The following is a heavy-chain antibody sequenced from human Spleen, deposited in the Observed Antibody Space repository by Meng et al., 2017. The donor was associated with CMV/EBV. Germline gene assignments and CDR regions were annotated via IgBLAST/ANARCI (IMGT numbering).Heavy chain of an antibody. CDR2: IRYDGSNK. CDR3: ASHLSGSSSPFDY. CDR1: GFTFSSYG. J-gene: IGHJ4*02. D-gene: IGHD6-6*01. Sequence: GESLKISCAASGFTFSSYGMHWVRQAPGKGLEWVAFIRYDGSNKYYADSVKGRFTISRDNSKNTLYLQMNSLRAEDTAVYYCASHLSGSSSPFDYWGQGTLVTVSS. V-gene: IGHV3-30*02.